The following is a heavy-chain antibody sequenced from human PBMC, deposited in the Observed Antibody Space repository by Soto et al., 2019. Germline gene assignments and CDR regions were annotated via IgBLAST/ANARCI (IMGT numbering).Heavy chain of an antibody. CDR1: GGSISSGGYY. J-gene: IGHJ6*02. CDR2: IYYSGST. Sequence: PPETLSLTCTVSGGSISSGGYYWSWIRQHPGKGLEWIGYIYYSGSTYYNPSLKSRVTISVDTSKNQFSLKLSSVTAADTAVYYCASVRSVAATRGDYYYYGMDVWGQGTTVTVSS. CDR3: ASVRSVAATRGDYYYYGMDV. V-gene: IGHV4-31*03. D-gene: IGHD2-15*01.